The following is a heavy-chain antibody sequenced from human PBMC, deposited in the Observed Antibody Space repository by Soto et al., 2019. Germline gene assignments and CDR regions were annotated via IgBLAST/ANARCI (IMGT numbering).Heavy chain of an antibody. Sequence: QVQLVQSGAEVKKPGASVKVSCKASGYTFTSYDINWVRQATGQGLEWMGWMNPNSGNTGYAQKFPRRVTMTRNTTQSTADMELSSLRSEDTAVYYCATQTRIGDAYNYWGQGTLVTVSS. D-gene: IGHD2-2*01. J-gene: IGHJ4*02. CDR1: GYTFTSYD. CDR2: MNPNSGNT. V-gene: IGHV1-8*01. CDR3: ATQTRIGDAYNY.